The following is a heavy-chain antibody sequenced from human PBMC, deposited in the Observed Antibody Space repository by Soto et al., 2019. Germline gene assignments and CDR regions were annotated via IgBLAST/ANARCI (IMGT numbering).Heavy chain of an antibody. CDR1: GFDFSTFG. J-gene: IGHJ5*02. V-gene: IGHV3-21*03. D-gene: IGHD5-18*01. CDR2: LSPSYPYT. CDR3: AKVMVKNWFDP. Sequence: PGGSLRLSCAASGFDFSTFGMNWVRQAPGKGLEWVSFLSPSYPYTSYADSVKGRFTISGDNAKNSVSLQMNSLRADDTGVYYCAKVMVKNWFDPWGQGTLVTVSS.